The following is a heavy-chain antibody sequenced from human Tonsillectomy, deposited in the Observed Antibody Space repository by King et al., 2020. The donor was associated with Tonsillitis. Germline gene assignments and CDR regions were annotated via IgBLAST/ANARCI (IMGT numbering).Heavy chain of an antibody. CDR1: GFTVSSYG. V-gene: IGHV3-33*01. J-gene: IGHJ4*02. CDR3: ARDTSGTHFDY. CDR2: IWYDGRNK. Sequence: VQLVESGGGVVQPGRSLRLVCAASGFTVSSYGRHWVRQAPGKGLGWVAGIWYDGRNKYYAESVKGRFTISRDNSKKTVYLQMNSLRAEDTAVYYCARDTSGTHFDYWGQGTLVTVSS. D-gene: IGHD1-1*01.